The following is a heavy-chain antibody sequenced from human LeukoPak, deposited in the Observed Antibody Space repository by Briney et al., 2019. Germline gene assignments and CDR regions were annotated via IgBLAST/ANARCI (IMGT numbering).Heavy chain of an antibody. J-gene: IGHJ4*02. CDR3: ATDLATGLRYFDWLLGFDY. D-gene: IGHD3-9*01. V-gene: IGHV1-24*01. CDR1: GYTLTELS. CDR2: FDPEDGET. Sequence: ASVKVSCKVSGYTLTELSMHWVRQAPGKGLEWMGGFDPEDGETIYAQKFQGRVTMTEDTSTDTAYMELSSLRSEDTAVYYCATDLATGLRYFDWLLGFDYWGQGTLVTVSS.